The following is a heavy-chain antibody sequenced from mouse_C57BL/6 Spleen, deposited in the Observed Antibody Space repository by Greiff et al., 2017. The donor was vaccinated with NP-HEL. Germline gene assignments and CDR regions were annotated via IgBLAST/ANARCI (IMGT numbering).Heavy chain of an antibody. CDR1: GYTFTEYT. CDR3: ARHVPYYYGSSPYAMDY. Sequence: VQLQQSGAELVKPGASVKLSCKASGYTFTEYTIHWVKQRSGQGLEWIGWFYPGSGSIKYNEKFKDKATLTADKSSSTVYMELSRLTSEDSAVYFCARHVPYYYGSSPYAMDYWGQGTSVTVSS. D-gene: IGHD1-1*01. J-gene: IGHJ4*01. CDR2: FYPGSGSI. V-gene: IGHV1-62-2*01.